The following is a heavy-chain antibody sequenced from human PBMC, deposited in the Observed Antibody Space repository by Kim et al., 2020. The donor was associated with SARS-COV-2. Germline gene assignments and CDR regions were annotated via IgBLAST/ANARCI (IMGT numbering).Heavy chain of an antibody. CDR2: ISYSGST. Sequence: SETLSLTCTVSGGSISSNNYYWVWIRQPPGKGLEWIGSISYSGSTYYNPSLKSRVTISVDTSKNQFSLKLSSVTAADTAVYYCARRYGDYEAVDYWGQGTLVTVSS. CDR3: ARRYGDYEAVDY. D-gene: IGHD4-17*01. CDR1: GGSISSNNYY. V-gene: IGHV4-39*01. J-gene: IGHJ4*02.